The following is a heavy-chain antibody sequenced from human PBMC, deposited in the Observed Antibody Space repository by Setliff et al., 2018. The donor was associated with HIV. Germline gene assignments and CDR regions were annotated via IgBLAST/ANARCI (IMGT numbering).Heavy chain of an antibody. J-gene: IGHJ6*03. V-gene: IGHV4-59*01. Sequence: SETLSLTCTVSGDSFSNYYWSWIRQPPGKGLEWIGYVFYTGSATYNPSLKSRGSISVDRSTNRFSLMLHSVTAADTAVYYCARGPSGGGFYYMDVWGKGTTVTVSS. CDR1: GDSFSNYY. CDR3: ARGPSGGGFYYMDV. CDR2: VFYTGSA. D-gene: IGHD2-15*01.